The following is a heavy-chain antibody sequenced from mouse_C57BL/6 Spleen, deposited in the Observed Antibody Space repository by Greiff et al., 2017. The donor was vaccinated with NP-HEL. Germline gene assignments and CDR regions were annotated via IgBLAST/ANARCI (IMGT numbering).Heavy chain of an antibody. CDR2: INPSSGYT. D-gene: IGHD2-12*01. CDR3: ARNPSYDPYYAMDY. J-gene: IGHJ4*01. V-gene: IGHV1-7*01. Sequence: VQLQQSGADLAKPGASVKLSCTASGYTFTSYWMHWVKQRPGQGLEWIGYINPSSGYTKYNQKFKDKATVTADKSSNTTYMQLSSLKYEDSEVYYDARNPSYDPYYAMDYWGQGTSVTVSS. CDR1: GYTFTSYW.